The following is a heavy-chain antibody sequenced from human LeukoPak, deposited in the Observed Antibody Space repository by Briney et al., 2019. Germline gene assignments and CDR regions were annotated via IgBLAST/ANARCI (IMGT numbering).Heavy chain of an antibody. CDR3: AGGPPGIAAADAFDI. CDR1: DGSIRSGGYY. V-gene: IGHV4-31*03. D-gene: IGHD6-13*01. Sequence: SQTLSLTCTVSDGSIRSGGYYWSWIRQHPGMGLEWIGYIYNSGSTYYNPSLKSRVTITVDKSKNQFSLKLSSVTAADTAVYYCAGGPPGIAAADAFDIRGQGTMVTVSS. J-gene: IGHJ3*02. CDR2: IYNSGST.